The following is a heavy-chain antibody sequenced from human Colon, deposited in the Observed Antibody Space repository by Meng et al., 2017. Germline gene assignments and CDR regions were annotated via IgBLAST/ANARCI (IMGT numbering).Heavy chain of an antibody. CDR1: GGSVSSAGYQ. Sequence: QVQLQEAGPGLVRPPATLSLIGSVSGGSVSSAGYQWSWIRQPPGKGLEWIGYASTNYNPSLKSRVTISVDTSKNQFSLKVSSVTAADTAVYYCARDSGYDKNWFDPWGQGTLVTVSS. D-gene: IGHD5-12*01. V-gene: IGHV4-61*08. CDR2: AST. CDR3: ARDSGYDKNWFDP. J-gene: IGHJ5*02.